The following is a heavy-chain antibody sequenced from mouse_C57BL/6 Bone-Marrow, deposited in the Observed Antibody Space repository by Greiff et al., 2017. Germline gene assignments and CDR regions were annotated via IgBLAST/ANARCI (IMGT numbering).Heavy chain of an antibody. Sequence: VQLQQSGAELVRPGTSVKVSCKASGYAFTNYLIEWVKQRPGQGLEWIGVINPGSGGTNYNEKFKGKATLTADKSSSTAYMQLSSLTSEDSAVYFCARHGNDGYAMDYWGQGTSVTVSS. CDR1: GYAFTNYL. D-gene: IGHD2-2*01. J-gene: IGHJ4*01. V-gene: IGHV1-54*01. CDR3: ARHGNDGYAMDY. CDR2: INPGSGGT.